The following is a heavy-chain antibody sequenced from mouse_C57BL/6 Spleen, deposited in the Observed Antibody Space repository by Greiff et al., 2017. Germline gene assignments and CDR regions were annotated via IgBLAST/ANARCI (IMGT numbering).Heavy chain of an antibody. J-gene: IGHJ1*03. CDR2: INPSSGYT. CDR3: ARSLYDGYYVVYFEV. Sequence: QVQLQQSGAELARPGASVKMSCKASGYTFTSYSMHWVKQRPGQGLEWIGYINPSSGYTKYNQKFKDKATLTADKSSSTAYMQLSSLTSEDSAVYYCARSLYDGYYVVYFEVWGTGTTVTVSS. V-gene: IGHV1-4*01. CDR1: GYTFTSYS. D-gene: IGHD2-3*01.